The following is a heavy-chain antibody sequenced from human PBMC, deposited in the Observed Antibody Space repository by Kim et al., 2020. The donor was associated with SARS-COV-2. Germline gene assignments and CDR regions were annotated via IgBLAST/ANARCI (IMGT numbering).Heavy chain of an antibody. Sequence: SETLSLTCTVSGGSISSYYWSWIRQPPGKGLEWIGYIYYSGSTNYNPSLKSRVTISVDTSKNQFSLKLSSVTAADTAVYYCARAYYDILTGYYEGGVWGQGTLVTVSS. CDR3: ARAYYDILTGYYEGGV. V-gene: IGHV4-59*08. D-gene: IGHD3-9*01. CDR2: IYYSGST. CDR1: GGSISSYY. J-gene: IGHJ4*02.